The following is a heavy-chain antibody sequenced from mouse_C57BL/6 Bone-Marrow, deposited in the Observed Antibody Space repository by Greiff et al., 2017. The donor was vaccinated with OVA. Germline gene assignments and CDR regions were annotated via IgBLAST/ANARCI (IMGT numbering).Heavy chain of an antibody. CDR3: ARLTAFFDY. CDR1: GYTFTSYG. J-gene: IGHJ2*01. CDR2: IYPRSGNT. Sequence: VKLQQSGAELARPGASVKLSCKASGYTFTSYGISWVKQRTGQGLEWIGEIYPRSGNTYYNEKFKGKATLTADKSSSTAYMELRSLTSEDSAVYFCARLTAFFDYWGQGTTLTVSS. D-gene: IGHD4-1*01. V-gene: IGHV1-81*01.